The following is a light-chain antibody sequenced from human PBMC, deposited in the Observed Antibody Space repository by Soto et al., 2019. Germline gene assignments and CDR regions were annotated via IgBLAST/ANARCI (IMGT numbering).Light chain of an antibody. CDR3: SSYVGSGV. CDR2: EDT. J-gene: IGLJ3*02. CDR1: SSDVGSYNL. V-gene: IGLV2-23*01. Sequence: QSALTQPASVSGSPGQSITISCTGTSSDVGSYNLVSWYQQYPGKAPKLMIYEDTKRPSGVSNRFSGSKSGNTASLTISGLQTEDEADYYCSSYVGSGVFGGGTKLTVL.